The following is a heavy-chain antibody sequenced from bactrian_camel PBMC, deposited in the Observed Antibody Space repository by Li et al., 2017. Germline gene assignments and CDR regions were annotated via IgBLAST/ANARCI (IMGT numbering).Heavy chain of an antibody. Sequence: EVQLVESGGGSVQAGGSLTLSCTASGYEYRKFYMAWFRQTPGKEREGVARICDRGGTLYADSVKSRFTISRDNAKNILFLQMDSLKPEDTAMYYCAARSVGWCPLFEHWLGNRAYTPGGYFATWGQGTQVTVS. CDR1: GYEYRKFY. CDR3: AARSVGWCPLFEHWLGNRAYTPGGYFAT. D-gene: IGHD1*01. V-gene: IGHV3S59*01. J-gene: IGHJ6*01. CDR2: ICDRGGT.